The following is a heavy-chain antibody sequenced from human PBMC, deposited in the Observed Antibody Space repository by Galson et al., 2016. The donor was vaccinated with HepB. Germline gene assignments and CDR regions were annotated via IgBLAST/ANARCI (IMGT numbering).Heavy chain of an antibody. D-gene: IGHD3-22*01. CDR1: DSTFANFW. V-gene: IGHV5-51*01. Sequence: QSGAEVKKPGESLKISCEGSDSTFANFWIGWVRQMPGKGLEWVAIIYPRDSDTRYNPSFQGQVTISADTSISTAFLQWSSLKASDTAVYFCARNYFGGTGYYFIPHYWGQGTPVTVSS. CDR3: ARNYFGGTGYYFIPHY. CDR2: IYPRDSDT. J-gene: IGHJ4*02.